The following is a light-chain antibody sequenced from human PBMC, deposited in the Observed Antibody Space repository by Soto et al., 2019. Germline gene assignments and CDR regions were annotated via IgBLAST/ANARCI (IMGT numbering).Light chain of an antibody. CDR3: CSHAGRGTVV. CDR1: RSDIGSNY. V-gene: IGLV1-47*01. CDR2: RND. J-gene: IGLJ2*01. Sequence: QPVLTQPPSASGTPGQRVTISCSGSRSDIGSNYVYWYQHLPGMAPKLLIYRNDQRPSGVPDRISGSRSGTSASLAIIGLRSEDEADYHCCSHAGRGTVVFGGGTKLTVL.